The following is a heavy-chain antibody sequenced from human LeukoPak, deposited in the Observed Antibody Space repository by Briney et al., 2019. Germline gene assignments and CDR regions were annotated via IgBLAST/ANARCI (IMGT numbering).Heavy chain of an antibody. CDR2: LYLSGTT. CDR3: ARMFNWHHSSATGTPET. J-gene: IGHJ5*02. CDR1: GGSISGSPFH. Sequence: SETLSLTCTVSGGSISGSPFHWGWIRQPPGKGLEWVGSLYLSGTTYYNPSLKSRVTISVDTSENQFTLKLTSVTAADTAVYYCARMFNWHHSSATGTPETWGQGTQVTVFS. D-gene: IGHD6-13*01. V-gene: IGHV4-39*01.